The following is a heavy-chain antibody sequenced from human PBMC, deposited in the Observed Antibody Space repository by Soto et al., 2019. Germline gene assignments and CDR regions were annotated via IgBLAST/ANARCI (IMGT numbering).Heavy chain of an antibody. Sequence: SQTLSLTCAISGDSVSRNSAAWNWIRQSPSRGLEWLGRTYYRSKWYNDYAVSVKSRITINPDTSKNQFSLQLNSVTPENTAVYYCAREWRPYYYDSSGYYYVIGWFDPWGQGTLVTVSS. CDR2: TYYRSKWYN. D-gene: IGHD3-22*01. CDR3: AREWRPYYYDSSGYYYVIGWFDP. J-gene: IGHJ5*02. CDR1: GDSVSRNSAA. V-gene: IGHV6-1*01.